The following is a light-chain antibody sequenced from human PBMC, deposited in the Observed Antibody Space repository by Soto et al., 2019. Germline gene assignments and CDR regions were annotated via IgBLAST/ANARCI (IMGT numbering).Light chain of an antibody. CDR1: QDIGSS. CDR3: QQYTDLPLT. CDR2: GAS. V-gene: IGKV1-33*01. J-gene: IGKJ4*01. Sequence: DIQMTQSPSSLSASVGDRVTITCQASQDIGSSLNWYQQKPGKAPKFLIYGASNLQTGVPSRLRGSGSGTQFTLTIRGLQPEDIATYYCQQYTDLPLTFGGGTKVEI.